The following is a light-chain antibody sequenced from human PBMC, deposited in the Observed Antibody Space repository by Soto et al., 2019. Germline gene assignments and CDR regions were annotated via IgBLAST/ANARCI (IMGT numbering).Light chain of an antibody. CDR2: KAS. Sequence: DIQMTQYPSTLSGSVGDRFTITVRASQTISSWLAWCQQKPGKAPKLLIYKASTLKSGVPSRFSGSGSGTEFTLTISSLQPDDFATYYCQHYNSYSEAFGQGTKVDIK. CDR1: QTISSW. V-gene: IGKV1-5*03. CDR3: QHYNSYSEA. J-gene: IGKJ1*01.